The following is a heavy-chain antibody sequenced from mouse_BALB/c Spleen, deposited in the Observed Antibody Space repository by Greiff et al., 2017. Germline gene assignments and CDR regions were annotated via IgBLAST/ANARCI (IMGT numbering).Heavy chain of an antibody. CDR3: ARAYGNYVGYFDY. CDR1: GFAFSSYD. D-gene: IGHD2-1*01. Sequence: EVQGVESGGGLVKPGGSLKLSCAASGFAFSSYDMSWVRQTPEKRLEWVAYISSGGGSTYYPDTVKGRFTISRDNAKNTLYLQMSSLKSEDTAMYYCARAYGNYVGYFDYWGQGTTLTVSS. J-gene: IGHJ2*01. V-gene: IGHV5-12-1*01. CDR2: ISSGGGST.